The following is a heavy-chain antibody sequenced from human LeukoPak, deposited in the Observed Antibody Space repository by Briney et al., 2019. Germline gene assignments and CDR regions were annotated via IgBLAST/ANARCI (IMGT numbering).Heavy chain of an antibody. CDR3: PKDLLVEPTAPDAFDA. Sequence: GGSLRLSCAASGFTFSSYSMSWVRQAPGKGLEWVAAISCSGGSTYYADSVKGRFTISRDNSKNTPYLQMTSLRDEDTAVSYCPKDLLVEPTAPDAFDAWGQGTMVTVSS. CDR2: ISCSGGST. J-gene: IGHJ3*01. CDR1: GFTFSSYS. D-gene: IGHD2-2*01. V-gene: IGHV3-23*01.